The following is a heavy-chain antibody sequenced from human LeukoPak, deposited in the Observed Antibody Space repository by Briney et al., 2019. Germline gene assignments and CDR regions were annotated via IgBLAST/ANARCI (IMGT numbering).Heavy chain of an antibody. J-gene: IGHJ4*02. Sequence: EASVKVSCTASGYTFTGYYMHWVRQAPGQGLEWMGWINPTSGGTRYAQKFQGRVTMTRDTSISTAYMELSSLTSDDTAVYYCAREFFDREKKEFDYWGQGAQVTVSS. CDR1: GYTFTGYY. D-gene: IGHD3-22*01. CDR2: INPTSGGT. CDR3: AREFFDREKKEFDY. V-gene: IGHV1-2*02.